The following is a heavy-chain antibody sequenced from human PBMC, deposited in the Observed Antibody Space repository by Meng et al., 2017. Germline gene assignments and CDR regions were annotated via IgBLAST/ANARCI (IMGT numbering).Heavy chain of an antibody. Sequence: EVDLVGVGGDLVMPGGSLRLSCAASGFYFSNAWMSWVRQAPGKGLEWVGRIKSNTDGGTAEYAAPVTGRFTISRDESKSTLYLQMSGLRIDDTGVYYCTWDDKAVSDYWGQGTLVTVS. CDR3: TWDDKAVSDY. J-gene: IGHJ4*02. CDR2: IKSNTDGGTA. D-gene: IGHD3-9*01. V-gene: IGHV3-15*01. CDR1: GFYFSNAW.